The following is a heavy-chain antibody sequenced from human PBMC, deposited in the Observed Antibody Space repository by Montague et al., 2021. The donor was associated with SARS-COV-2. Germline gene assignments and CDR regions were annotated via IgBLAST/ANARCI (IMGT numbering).Heavy chain of an antibody. V-gene: IGHV4-59*11. J-gene: IGHJ2*01. CDR1: GGSISGHY. D-gene: IGHD3-16*01. CDR2: FDHSGNT. Sequence: SETLSLTCSVSGGSISGHYWSWIRQPPGKGLEWIGNFDHSGNTKYNPSLKSRATISVDTSKNQFALRLSSVTAADTAVYYYAREFRIELWQTNWYFGLWGRGTLVTVSS. CDR3: AREFRIELWQTNWYFGL.